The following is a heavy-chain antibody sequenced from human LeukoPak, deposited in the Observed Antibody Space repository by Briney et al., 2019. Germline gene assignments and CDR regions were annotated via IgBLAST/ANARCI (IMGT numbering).Heavy chain of an antibody. CDR3: AREIVGATIDAFDI. D-gene: IGHD1-26*01. Sequence: GGSLRLSCAASGFTFSNFWMHWVRQAPGKGLVWVALIYGDGSFTRYADSVKGRFTISRDNSKNTLYLQMNSLRAEDTAVYYCAREIVGATIDAFDIWGQGTMVTVSS. J-gene: IGHJ3*02. CDR1: GFTFSNFW. V-gene: IGHV3-74*01. CDR2: IYGDGSFT.